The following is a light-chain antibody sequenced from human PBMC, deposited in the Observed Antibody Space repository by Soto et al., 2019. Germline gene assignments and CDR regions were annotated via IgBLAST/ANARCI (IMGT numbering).Light chain of an antibody. V-gene: IGKV3-20*01. Sequence: EIVLTQSPGTLSLSPGKRATLSCRASQSLGTTDLVWYQQRSGQPPRLVIHGTFSTASGIPARFSGGGSGXDXXXXXXXLXPEDSAVYYCQQYGSLPYTFGRGTRLEIQ. CDR1: QSLGTTD. J-gene: IGKJ5*01. CDR2: GTF. CDR3: QQYGSLPYT.